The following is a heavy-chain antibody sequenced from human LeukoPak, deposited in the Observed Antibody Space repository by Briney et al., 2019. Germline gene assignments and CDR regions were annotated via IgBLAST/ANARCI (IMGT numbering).Heavy chain of an antibody. V-gene: IGHV4-39*07. Sequence: SETLSLTCTVSGGSISSSSNYWGWIRQPPGKGLEWIGSIYYSGSTYYNPSLKSRVTISVDTSKNQFSLKLSSVTAADTAVYYCARDPSGYDYWGQGTLVTVSS. D-gene: IGHD3-22*01. CDR1: GGSISSSSNY. J-gene: IGHJ4*02. CDR2: IYYSGST. CDR3: ARDPSGYDY.